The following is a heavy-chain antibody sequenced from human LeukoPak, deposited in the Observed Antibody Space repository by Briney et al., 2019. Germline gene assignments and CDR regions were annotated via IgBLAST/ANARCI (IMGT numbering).Heavy chain of an antibody. Sequence: GGSLRLPCAASGFTFSSYDMHWVRQATGKGLEWVSAIGTAGDTYYPGSVKGRFTISRENAKNSLYLQMNSLRAEDTAVYYCARERYSGYDGEPDGFDYWGQGTLVTVSS. CDR2: IGTAGDT. CDR1: GFTFSSYD. J-gene: IGHJ4*02. D-gene: IGHD5-12*01. V-gene: IGHV3-13*01. CDR3: ARERYSGYDGEPDGFDY.